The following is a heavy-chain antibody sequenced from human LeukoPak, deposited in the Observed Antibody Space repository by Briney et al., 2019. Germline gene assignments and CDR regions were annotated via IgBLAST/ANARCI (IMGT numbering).Heavy chain of an antibody. Sequence: PSETLSLTCTVSGGSISSGGHYWSWVRQHPGKGLEWIGYIYYSGSTYYNPSLKSRVTISVDTSKNQFSLKLSSVTAADTAVYYCARANGYSFGYGMDVWGQGTTVTVSS. J-gene: IGHJ6*02. V-gene: IGHV4-31*03. CDR2: IYYSGST. CDR1: GGSISSGGHY. D-gene: IGHD5-18*01. CDR3: ARANGYSFGYGMDV.